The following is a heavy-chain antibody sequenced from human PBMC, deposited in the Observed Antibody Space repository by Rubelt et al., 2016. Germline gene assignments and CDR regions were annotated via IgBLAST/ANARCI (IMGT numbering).Heavy chain of an antibody. CDR2: IRSDGSNK. J-gene: IGHJ4*02. V-gene: IGHV3-30*02. CDR3: ARPAVETDSDVFDY. Sequence: QVQLVESGGGVVQPGGSLRVSCAASGFSFSTYDMVWVRQAPSKGLEWVAFIRSDGSNKYYADSVKGRFTIPRENSKSTLYLQMDSLRAEDTAVYYCARPAVETDSDVFDYWGQGTLVTVSS. D-gene: IGHD5-24*01. CDR1: GFSFSTYD.